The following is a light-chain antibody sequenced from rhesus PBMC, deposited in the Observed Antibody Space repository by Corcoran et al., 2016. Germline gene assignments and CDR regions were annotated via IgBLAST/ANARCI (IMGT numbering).Light chain of an antibody. J-gene: IGKJ3*01. CDR1: QSINSW. Sequence: DIQMTQSPSSLSASVGDTVTITCRANQSINSWLAWYQQKPGKPPKLLMYKPSSLKTGGPSRFSGSGARTDFKLTISSLQPEDFASYYCLQYTATPFTLGPGTTLDI. V-gene: IGKV1-22*01. CDR2: KPS. CDR3: LQYTATPFT.